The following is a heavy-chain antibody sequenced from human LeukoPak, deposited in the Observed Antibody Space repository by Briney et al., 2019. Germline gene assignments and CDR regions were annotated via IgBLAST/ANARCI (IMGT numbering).Heavy chain of an antibody. V-gene: IGHV3-7*01. Sequence: GGSLRLSCAAPVFTFSTYWMSWVRQAPGKGLEWVANIKKDGSEKYYVDSVKGRFTISRDNAKNSLYLQMNSLRAEDTAIYYCARGYYYGSGTYAWGYWGQGTLVTVSS. J-gene: IGHJ4*02. D-gene: IGHD3-10*01. CDR3: ARGYYYGSGTYAWGY. CDR2: IKKDGSEK. CDR1: VFTFSTYW.